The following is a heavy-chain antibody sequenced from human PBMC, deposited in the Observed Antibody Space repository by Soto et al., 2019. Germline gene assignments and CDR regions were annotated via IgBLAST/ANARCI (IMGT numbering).Heavy chain of an antibody. CDR1: GGFVTSGSYY. CDR2: MSHSGGT. CDR3: ARVERGTATTVVDAFDI. D-gene: IGHD1-1*01. J-gene: IGHJ3*02. V-gene: IGHV4-34*01. Sequence: QVQLQHWGAGLLKPSETLSLTCAVYGGFVTSGSYYWSWIRQPPGKGLEWIGEMSHSGGTHFNPSLKRRVTISVDTSKNQFTLKMSSVTAADPALYYCARVERGTATTVVDAFDIWGPGTMVTVSS.